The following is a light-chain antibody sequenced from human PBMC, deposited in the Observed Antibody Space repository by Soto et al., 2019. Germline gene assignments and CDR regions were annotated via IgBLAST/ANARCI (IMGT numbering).Light chain of an antibody. CDR1: QSVSSY. J-gene: IGKJ4*01. V-gene: IGKV3-11*01. CDR2: DAS. Sequence: EIVLTQSPGTLSLSPGERATLSCRASQSVSSYLAWYQQKPGQAPRLLIYDASNRATGIPARFSGSGSGTDFTLTISSLEPEDFAVYYCQQRSIPLT. CDR3: QQRSIPLT.